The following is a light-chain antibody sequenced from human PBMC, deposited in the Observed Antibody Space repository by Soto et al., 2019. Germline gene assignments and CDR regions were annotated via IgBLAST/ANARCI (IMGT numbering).Light chain of an antibody. Sequence: QSVLTQPPSVSAAPGEKVTISCSGSTSNIGSHYVSWYQQFPRTAPKLLIYDDDRRPSGMPDRFSGSKSGTSATLGITGLQTGDEAYYYCATWDSSLNVVLFGGGTKVTV. CDR3: ATWDSSLNVVL. CDR1: TSNIGSHY. J-gene: IGLJ2*01. V-gene: IGLV1-51*01. CDR2: DDD.